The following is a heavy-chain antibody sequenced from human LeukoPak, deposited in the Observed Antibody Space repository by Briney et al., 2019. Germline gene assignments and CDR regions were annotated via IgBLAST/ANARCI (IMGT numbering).Heavy chain of an antibody. CDR1: GGPFSGYY. CDR3: ARGDSGSGTYRGVYYYSPMDV. D-gene: IGHD3-10*01. Sequence: SETLSLTCAVFGGPFSGYYGTWIRQPPGKGLEWVGEINESGSTSYNPSRKSRLTISLDMSKNQFSLKLSSVTAADTVVYYWARGDSGSGTYRGVYYYSPMDVWGQGTTVTVSS. V-gene: IGHV4-34*01. J-gene: IGHJ6*02. CDR2: INESGST.